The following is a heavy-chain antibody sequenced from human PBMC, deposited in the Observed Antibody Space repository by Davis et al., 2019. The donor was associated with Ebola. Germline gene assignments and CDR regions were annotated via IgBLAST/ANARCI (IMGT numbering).Heavy chain of an antibody. CDR2: ISGSGGST. Sequence: GESLKISCAASGFTFSSYAMSWVRQAPGKGLEWVSAISGSGGSTYYADSVKGRFTISRDNSKNTLYLQMNSLRAEDTALYYCAKAYIAITTTTGLDYYFDYWGQGTLVTVSS. CDR3: AKAYIAITTTTGLDYYFDY. D-gene: IGHD1-20*01. J-gene: IGHJ4*02. V-gene: IGHV3-23*01. CDR1: GFTFSSYA.